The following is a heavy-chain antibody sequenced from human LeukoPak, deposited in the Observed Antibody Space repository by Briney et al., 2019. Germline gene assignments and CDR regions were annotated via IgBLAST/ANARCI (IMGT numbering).Heavy chain of an antibody. V-gene: IGHV3-48*01. CDR1: GFTFSTYS. CDR2: ISSSGGTM. Sequence: GGSLRLSCAVSGFTFSTYSMNWVRQAPGKGLVWVSYISSSGGTMYYADSVKGRFTISRDNAKNSLYLQMNSLGVEDTAVYYCARDKRSVNWFDPWGLGTLVTVSS. D-gene: IGHD4-17*01. J-gene: IGHJ5*02. CDR3: ARDKRSVNWFDP.